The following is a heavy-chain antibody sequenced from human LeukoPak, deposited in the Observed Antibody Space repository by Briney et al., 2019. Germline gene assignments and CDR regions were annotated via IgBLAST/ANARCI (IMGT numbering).Heavy chain of an antibody. CDR1: GFIFNNNF. CDR2: IKQDGSEK. V-gene: IGHV3-7*01. J-gene: IGHJ6*04. CDR3: AELGITMIGGV. Sequence: GGSLRLSCAASGFIFNNNFMSWVRQVPGKGLEWLANIKQDGSEKTYVDSVKGRFTIFRDNAKNSLYLQMNSLRAEDTAVYYCAELGITMIGGVWGKGTTVTISS. D-gene: IGHD3-10*02.